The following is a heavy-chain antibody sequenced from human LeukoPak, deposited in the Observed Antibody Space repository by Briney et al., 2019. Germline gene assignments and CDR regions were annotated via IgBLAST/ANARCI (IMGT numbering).Heavy chain of an antibody. CDR1: GGSISSSSYY. J-gene: IGHJ6*03. CDR2: IYYSGST. D-gene: IGHD1-26*01. Sequence: SETLSLTCTVSGGSISSSSYYWGWIRQPPGKGLEWIGSIYYSGSTYYNPSLKSRVTISVDTSKNQFSLKLSSVTAADTAVYYCASGKVGATIFYYYYYMDVWGKGTTVTISS. CDR3: ASGKVGATIFYYYYYMDV. V-gene: IGHV4-39*07.